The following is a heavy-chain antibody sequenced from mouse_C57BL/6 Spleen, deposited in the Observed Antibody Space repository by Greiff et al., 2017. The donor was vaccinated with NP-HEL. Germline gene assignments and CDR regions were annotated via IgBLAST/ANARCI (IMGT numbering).Heavy chain of an antibody. V-gene: IGHV14-3*01. D-gene: IGHD2-12*01. CDR1: GFNIKNTY. CDR3: ARGSYSTFGFYAMDY. J-gene: IGHJ4*01. Sequence: EVQLVESVAELVRPGASVKLSCTASGFNIKNTYMHWVKQRPEQGLEWIGRIDPANGNTKYAPKFQGKATITADTSSNTAYLQLGSLTSEDTAIYYCARGSYSTFGFYAMDYWGQGTSVTVSS. CDR2: IDPANGNT.